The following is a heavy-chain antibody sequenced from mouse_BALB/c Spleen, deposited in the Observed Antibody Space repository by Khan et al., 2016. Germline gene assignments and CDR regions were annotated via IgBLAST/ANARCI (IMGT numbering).Heavy chain of an antibody. Sequence: QVRLQQSGAELVRPGASVKLSCKAAGYTFTSYWINWVKQRPGQGLEWIGNIYPSDNYTNYNQKFKDKATLTVDKSSSTAYMQLSSPTSEDSADYYCTRFWDVYFDYWGQGTTLTVSS. V-gene: IGHV1-69*02. J-gene: IGHJ2*01. D-gene: IGHD4-1*01. CDR1: GYTFTSYW. CDR2: IYPSDNYT. CDR3: TRFWDVYFDY.